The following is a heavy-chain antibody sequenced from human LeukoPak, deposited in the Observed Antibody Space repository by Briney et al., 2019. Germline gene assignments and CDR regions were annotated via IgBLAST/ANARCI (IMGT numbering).Heavy chain of an antibody. CDR3: ARGSGYYLGNY. CDR1: GFTVSSIH. Sequence: GGSLRLSCAASGFTVSSIHMSWVRQAPGKGLEWVSVIYGGGSTYYADSVKGRFTISRDNSKNTLYLQMNSLRAEDTAVYYCARGSGYYLGNYWGQGTLATVSS. V-gene: IGHV3-53*01. J-gene: IGHJ4*02. D-gene: IGHD3-22*01. CDR2: IYGGGST.